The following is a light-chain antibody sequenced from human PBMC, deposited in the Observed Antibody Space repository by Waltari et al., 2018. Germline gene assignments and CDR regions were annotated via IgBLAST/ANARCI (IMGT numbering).Light chain of an antibody. CDR2: SNN. Sequence: QSVLTQPPSASETPGQRVTISCSGSRSNIGSNTVTWYQQFPGTAPKLLIYSNNQRPSGVPDRFSGSTSGASASLAISGLQSEDEADYYCAAWDDSLNGPVFGGGTKLTVL. CDR3: AAWDDSLNGPV. V-gene: IGLV1-44*01. J-gene: IGLJ2*01. CDR1: RSNIGSNT.